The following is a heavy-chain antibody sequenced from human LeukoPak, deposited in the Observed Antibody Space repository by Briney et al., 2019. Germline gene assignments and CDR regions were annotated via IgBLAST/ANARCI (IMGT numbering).Heavy chain of an antibody. CDR2: ISSSGSTI. CDR1: GFTSTSYE. J-gene: IGHJ6*04. CDR3: AGQGLNYYYGMDV. V-gene: IGHV3-48*03. D-gene: IGHD3-22*01. Sequence: GGSLRLSCAASGFTSTSYEMNWVRQAPGKGLEWVSYISSSGSTIYYADSVKGRFTISRDNAKNSLYLQMNSLRAEDTAVYYCAGQGLNYYYGMDVWGKGTTVTVSS.